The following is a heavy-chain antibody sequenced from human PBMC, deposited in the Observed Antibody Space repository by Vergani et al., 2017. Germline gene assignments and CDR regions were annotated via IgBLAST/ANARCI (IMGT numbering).Heavy chain of an antibody. D-gene: IGHD2-2*01. CDR3: AXVGTSTNRDYFDY. Sequence: QVQLVQSGAEVKKPGASVKVSCKASGYTFTDYFMHWVRQAPGQGLEWMGWINPNSGGTNYAQKFQGRVTMTRDTSISTPYMELSNLRSDDTAVYYCAXVGTSTNRDYFDYWGQGALVTVSS. CDR1: GYTFTDYF. J-gene: IGHJ4*02. V-gene: IGHV1-2*02. CDR2: INPNSGGT.